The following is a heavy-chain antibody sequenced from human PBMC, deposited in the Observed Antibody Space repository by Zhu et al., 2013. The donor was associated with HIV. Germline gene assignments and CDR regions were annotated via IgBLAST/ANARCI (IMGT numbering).Heavy chain of an antibody. D-gene: IGHD6-19*01. V-gene: IGHV1-69*01. J-gene: IGHJ4*02. Sequence: QVQLVQSGAEVKKPGSSVKVSCKASGGTFSSYAISWARQAPGQGLEWMGGIIPIFGTANYAQKFQGRVTITADESTSTAYMELSSLRSEDTAVYYCATSTGYSSGWYTGFLFDYWGQGTLVHRLL. CDR1: GGTFSSYA. CDR3: ATSTGYSSGWYTGFLFDY. CDR2: IIPIFGTA.